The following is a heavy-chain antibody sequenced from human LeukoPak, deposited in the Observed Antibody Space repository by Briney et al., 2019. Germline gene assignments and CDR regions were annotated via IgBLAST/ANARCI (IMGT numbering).Heavy chain of an antibody. D-gene: IGHD3-3*01. V-gene: IGHV3-21*01. CDR1: GFTFSSYS. Sequence: TGGPLRLSCAASGFTFSSYSMNWVHQAPGKGLKWVSSISSSSSYIYYADSVKGRFTISRDNAKNSLYLQMNSLRAEDTAVYYCARGGYDFWSGSDYYYMDVWGKGTTVTVSS. CDR3: ARGGYDFWSGSDYYYMDV. J-gene: IGHJ6*03. CDR2: ISSSSSYI.